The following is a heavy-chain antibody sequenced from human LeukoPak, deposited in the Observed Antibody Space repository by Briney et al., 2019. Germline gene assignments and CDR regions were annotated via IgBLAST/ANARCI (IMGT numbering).Heavy chain of an antibody. CDR2: IFYSGST. CDR3: ASFYQAYYFDY. J-gene: IGHJ4*02. CDR1: RGSITSGDYH. V-gene: IGHV4-30-4*01. Sequence: SETLSLTCTVSRGSITSGDYHWSWVRQPPGKGLECIGYIFYSGSTYHNPSLKSRVTISVDTSKNQFSLKLSSVTAADTAVYYCASFYQAYYFDYWGLGTLVTVSS. D-gene: IGHD2-21*01.